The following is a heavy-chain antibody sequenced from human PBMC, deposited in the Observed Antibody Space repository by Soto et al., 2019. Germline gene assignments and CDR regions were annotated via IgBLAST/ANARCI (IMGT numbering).Heavy chain of an antibody. D-gene: IGHD2-2*01. CDR1: GGTFSSYA. J-gene: IGHJ3*02. CDR2: IIPIFGTA. CDR3: ASPDCSSTSCYPFFFDI. Sequence: QVQLVQSGAEVKKPGSSVKVSCKASGGTFSSYAISWVRQAPGQGLEWMGGIIPIFGTANYAQKFQGRVTITADKSTSPAYMELSSLRSEDTAVYYCASPDCSSTSCYPFFFDIWGQGTMVTVSS. V-gene: IGHV1-69*06.